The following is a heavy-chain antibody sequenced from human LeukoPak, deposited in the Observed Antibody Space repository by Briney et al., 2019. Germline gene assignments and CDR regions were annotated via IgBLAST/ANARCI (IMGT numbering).Heavy chain of an antibody. J-gene: IGHJ4*02. CDR1: GGSISSGSYY. D-gene: IGHD4-17*01. CDR3: ARVRLVTSRGGDYFDY. CDR2: IYTSGST. Sequence: SETLSLTCTVSGGSISSGSYYWSWNRQPAGKGLEWIGRIYTSGSTNYNPSLKSRVTISVDTSKNQFSLKLSSVTAADTAVYYCARVRLVTSRGGDYFDYWGQGTLVTVSS. V-gene: IGHV4-61*02.